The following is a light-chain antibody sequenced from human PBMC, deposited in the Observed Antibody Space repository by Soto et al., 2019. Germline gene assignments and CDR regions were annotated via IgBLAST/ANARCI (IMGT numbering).Light chain of an antibody. Sequence: IVLTQSPATLSLSPGERATLSCRASQSVSSYLAWYQQKPGQAPRLLIYDASNRATGIPARFSGSGSGTDFTLTISIREPEDFAVYYCQQRSNWTRLPFCQGTKVDIK. CDR2: DAS. CDR3: QQRSNWTRLP. V-gene: IGKV3-11*01. CDR1: QSVSSY. J-gene: IGKJ1*01.